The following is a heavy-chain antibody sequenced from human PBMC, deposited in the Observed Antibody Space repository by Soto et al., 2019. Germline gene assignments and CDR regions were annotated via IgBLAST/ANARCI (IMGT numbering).Heavy chain of an antibody. Sequence: ASVKVSCKASGYTFTSYAMHWVRQAPGQRLEWMGWINPNSGGTNYAQKFQGWVTMTRDTSISTAYMELSRLRSDDTAVYYCARGKAAAGSPGWFDPWGQGTLVTVSS. CDR3: ARGKAAAGSPGWFDP. J-gene: IGHJ5*02. CDR1: GYTFTSYA. V-gene: IGHV1-2*04. D-gene: IGHD6-13*01. CDR2: INPNSGGT.